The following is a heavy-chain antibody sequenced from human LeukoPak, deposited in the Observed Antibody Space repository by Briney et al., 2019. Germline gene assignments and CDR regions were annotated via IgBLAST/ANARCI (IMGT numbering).Heavy chain of an antibody. Sequence: ASVKVSCKASGYTFTSYGISWVRQAPGQGLEWMGWTSAHNDNTNYAETLQGRLTMTTDISTSTAYMELTNLRSDDTAFYYCARDWDSRNNYFDPWGQGTLVTVSS. J-gene: IGHJ4*02. CDR3: ARDWDSRNNYFDP. CDR2: TSAHNDNT. V-gene: IGHV1-18*01. D-gene: IGHD1-26*01. CDR1: GYTFTSYG.